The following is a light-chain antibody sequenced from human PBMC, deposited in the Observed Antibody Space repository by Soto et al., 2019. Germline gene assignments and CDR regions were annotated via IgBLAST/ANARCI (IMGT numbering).Light chain of an antibody. CDR3: SSYTTSSTV. CDR1: SSDIGAFNF. CDR2: GVT. V-gene: IGLV2-14*03. Sequence: QSALTQPASVSGSPGQSISIPCTGTSSDIGAFNFVSWYQQHPGKAPKVLIYGVTNRPSGVDYRFSGSKSGNTASLIISGLRPEDEADYYCSSYTTSSTVFGTGTKVTVL. J-gene: IGLJ1*01.